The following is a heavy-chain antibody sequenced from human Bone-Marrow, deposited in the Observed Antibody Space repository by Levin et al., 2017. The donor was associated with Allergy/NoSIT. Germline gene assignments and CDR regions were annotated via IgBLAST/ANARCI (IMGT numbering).Heavy chain of an antibody. CDR3: ARGAYGSGSYYPVWDY. Sequence: SETLSLTCTVSGGSISSGGYYWSWIRQHPGKGLEWIGYIYYSGSTYYNPSLKSRVTISVDTSKNQFSLKLSSVTAADTAVYYCARGAYGSGSYYPVWDYWGQGTLVTVSS. CDR2: IYYSGST. CDR1: GGSISSGGYY. D-gene: IGHD3-10*01. J-gene: IGHJ4*02. V-gene: IGHV4-31*03.